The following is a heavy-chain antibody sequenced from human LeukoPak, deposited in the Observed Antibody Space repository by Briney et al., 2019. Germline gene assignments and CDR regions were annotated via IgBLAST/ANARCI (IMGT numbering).Heavy chain of an antibody. CDR3: AKDIGILWFGEFQYMDV. V-gene: IGHV3-9*01. CDR1: GFTFDDYA. D-gene: IGHD3-10*01. CDR2: ISWISGSI. Sequence: GRSLRLSCAASGFTFDDYAMHWVRQAPGKGLEWVSGISWISGSIGYADSVKGRFTISRDNAKNSLYLQMNSLRAEDTALYYCAKDIGILWFGEFQYMDVWGKGTTVTVSS. J-gene: IGHJ6*03.